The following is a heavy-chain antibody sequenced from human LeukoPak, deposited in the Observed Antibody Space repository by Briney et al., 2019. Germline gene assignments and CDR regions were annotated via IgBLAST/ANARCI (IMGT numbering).Heavy chain of an antibody. D-gene: IGHD3-22*01. CDR3: ARGGWNKFDY. V-gene: IGHV4-61*01. CDR2: IFYSGTT. J-gene: IGHJ4*02. Sequence: SETLSLTCTVSGYSISSGYYWSWIRQPPGKGLEWIGSIFYSGTTNYNPSLKSRVTISVDTSKNQFSLKLSSVTAADTAVYYCARGGWNKFDYWGQGTLVTVSS. CDR1: GYSISSGYY.